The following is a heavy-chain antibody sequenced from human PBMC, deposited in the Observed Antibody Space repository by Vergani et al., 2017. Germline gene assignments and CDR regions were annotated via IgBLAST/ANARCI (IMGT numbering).Heavy chain of an antibody. CDR2: ISGSGGST. CDR3: AKEAMIVVVLDY. J-gene: IGHJ4*02. V-gene: IGHV3-23*04. CDR1: GFTFSSYG. Sequence: VQLVESGGGVVQPGRSLRLSCAASGFTFSSYGMHWVRQAPGKGLEWVSAISGSGGSTYYADSVKGRFTISRDNSKNTLYLQMNSLRAEDTAVYYCAKEAMIVVVLDYWGQGTLVTVSS. D-gene: IGHD3-22*01.